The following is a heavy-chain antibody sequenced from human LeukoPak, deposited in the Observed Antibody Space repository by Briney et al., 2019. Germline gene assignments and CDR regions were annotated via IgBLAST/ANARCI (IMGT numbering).Heavy chain of an antibody. J-gene: IGHJ3*02. V-gene: IGHV4-59*12. Sequence: PSETLSLTCTVSGGSISSYYWSWIRQPPGKGLEWIGYIYHSGSTYYNPSLKSRVTISVDRSKNQFSLKLSSVTAADTAVYYCASFVQWLGAFDIWGQGTMVTVSS. CDR2: IYHSGST. CDR1: GGSISSYY. D-gene: IGHD6-19*01. CDR3: ASFVQWLGAFDI.